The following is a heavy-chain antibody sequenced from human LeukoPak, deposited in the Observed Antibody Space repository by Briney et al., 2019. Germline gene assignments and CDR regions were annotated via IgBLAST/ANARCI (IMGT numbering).Heavy chain of an antibody. Sequence: PGGSLRLSCAASGFTFSSYAMSWVRQAPGKGLEWVSTISAGGGSTYYAGSVKGRFTISRDNSKNTVYLQMSSLRAEDTAVYYCAKGITMVRGVGGAFDIWGQGTMVTVSS. CDR3: AKGITMVRGVGGAFDI. V-gene: IGHV3-23*01. J-gene: IGHJ3*02. CDR2: ISAGGGST. D-gene: IGHD3-10*01. CDR1: GFTFSSYA.